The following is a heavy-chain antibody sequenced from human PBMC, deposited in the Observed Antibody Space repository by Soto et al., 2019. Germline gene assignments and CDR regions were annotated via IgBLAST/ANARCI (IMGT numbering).Heavy chain of an antibody. CDR3: ARAGAVHGSPVHFQH. V-gene: IGHV3-21*01. D-gene: IGHD2-2*03. CDR1: GFTFSSYS. Sequence: GGSLRLSCAASGFTFSSYSMNWVRQAPGKGLEWVSSISSSSSYIYYADSVKGRFTISRDNAKNSLYLQMNSLRAEDTAVYYCARAGAVHGSPVHFQHWGQGTLVTVSS. CDR2: ISSSSSYI. J-gene: IGHJ1*01.